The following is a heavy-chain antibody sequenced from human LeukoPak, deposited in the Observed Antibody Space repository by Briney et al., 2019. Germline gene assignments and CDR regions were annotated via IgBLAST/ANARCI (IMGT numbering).Heavy chain of an antibody. CDR2: INPNSGGT. J-gene: IGHJ6*02. CDR1: GYTFTGYY. CDR3: ARDSDYYGSGSYLSLTYYYYYGMNV. Sequence: GASVKVSCKASGYTFTGYYMHWVRQAPGQGLEWMGWINPNSGGTNYAQKFQGRVTMTRDTSISTAYMELSRLRSDDTAVYYCARDSDYYGSGSYLSLTYYYYYGMNVWGQGTTVTVSS. V-gene: IGHV1-2*02. D-gene: IGHD3-10*01.